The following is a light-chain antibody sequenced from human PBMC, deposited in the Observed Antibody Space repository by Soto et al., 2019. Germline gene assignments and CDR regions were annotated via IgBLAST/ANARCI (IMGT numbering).Light chain of an antibody. Sequence: EIVLTQSPGTLSLSPGERATLSCRASQSVSNNYLAWYQQHPGQAPRLLIYGTSTRATVIPGWFSGSGSRTFVTIISSRQEAEDFVVYYCQKYRSSYTFGHGTKVEIK. J-gene: IGKJ3*01. CDR3: QKYRSSYT. CDR2: GTS. CDR1: QSVSNNY. V-gene: IGKV3-20*01.